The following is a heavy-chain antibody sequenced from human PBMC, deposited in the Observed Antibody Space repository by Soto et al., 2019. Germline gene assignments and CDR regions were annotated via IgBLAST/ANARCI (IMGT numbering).Heavy chain of an antibody. CDR2: INHSGST. CDR3: ARVRARLLPHAFDF. V-gene: IGHV4-34*01. CDR1: GGSFTDYY. Sequence: QVQLQQWGAGLLKPSETLSLTCAVYGGSFTDYYWTWIRQPPGKGLEWIGEINHSGSTNYNPSLKNRVTISLDTSKHQFSLKVNSVTAADTAVYFCARVRARLLPHAFDFWGQGTLLTVSS. J-gene: IGHJ3*01.